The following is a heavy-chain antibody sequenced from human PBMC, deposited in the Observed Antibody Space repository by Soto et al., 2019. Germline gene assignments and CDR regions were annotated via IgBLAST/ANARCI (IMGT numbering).Heavy chain of an antibody. CDR1: GGSISSYY. J-gene: IGHJ4*02. V-gene: IGHV4-59*01. Sequence: PSETLSLTCTVSGGSISSYYWSWIRQPPGKGLEWIGYIYYSGSTNYNPSLKSRVTISVDTSKNQFSLKLSSVTAADTAVYYCARAQYYYDSSGYYLLDYWGQGTLVTVS. D-gene: IGHD3-22*01. CDR3: ARAQYYYDSSGYYLLDY. CDR2: IYYSGST.